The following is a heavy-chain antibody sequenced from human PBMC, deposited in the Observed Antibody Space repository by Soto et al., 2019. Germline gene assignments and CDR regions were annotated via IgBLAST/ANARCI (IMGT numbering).Heavy chain of an antibody. V-gene: IGHV4-31*03. Sequence: SETLSLTCTVSGGSISSGGYYWSWIRQHPGKGLEWIGYIYYSGSTYYNPSLKSRVTISVDTSKNQFSLKLSSVTAADTAVYYCARDFSGHSRSTSCTPSYYYGMDVWGQGTTVTVSS. CDR3: ARDFSGHSRSTSCTPSYYYGMDV. J-gene: IGHJ6*02. CDR1: GGSISSGGYY. D-gene: IGHD2-2*01. CDR2: IYYSGST.